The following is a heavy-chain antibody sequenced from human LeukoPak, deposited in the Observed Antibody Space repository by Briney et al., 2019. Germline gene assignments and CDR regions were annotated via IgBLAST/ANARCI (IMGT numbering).Heavy chain of an antibody. CDR3: VKHSGGVYGSSDY. CDR2: VGRGGGDT. J-gene: IGHJ4*02. V-gene: IGHV3-23*01. Sequence: PGGSLRLSCAASGFTFSNYAASWFRQAPGKGLEWVSTVGRGGGDTYYADSVRGRFTISKDSSKNTLQMNSLSADDTAMYYCVKHSGGVYGSSDYWGQGILVTVSS. D-gene: IGHD1-1*01. CDR1: GFTFSNYA.